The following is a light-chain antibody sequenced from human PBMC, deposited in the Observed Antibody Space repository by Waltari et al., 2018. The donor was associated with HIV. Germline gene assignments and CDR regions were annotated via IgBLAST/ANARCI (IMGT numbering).Light chain of an antibody. Sequence: SSELTQPPSVSVSPGQTARITCSGDALPNRHAYWYQQKSGQAPVLVIYEDSKRPSGIPERFSGASSGTMATLTISGAQVEDEADYYCYSRDSSGNSWVFGGGTKLTVL. J-gene: IGLJ3*02. CDR1: ALPNRH. V-gene: IGLV3-10*01. CDR2: EDS. CDR3: YSRDSSGNSWV.